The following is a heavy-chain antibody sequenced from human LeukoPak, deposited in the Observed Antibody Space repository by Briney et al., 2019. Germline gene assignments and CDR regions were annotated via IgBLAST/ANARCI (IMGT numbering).Heavy chain of an antibody. CDR2: INPNSGGT. D-gene: IGHD2-15*01. CDR3: ARDAAWMFVVVVAADFDY. Sequence: ASVKVSCKASGYTFTGYYMHWVRQAPGQGLEWMGWINPNSGGTNYAQKFQGRVTMTRDTSISTAYMELSRLRSDDTAVYYCARDAAWMFVVVVAADFDYWGQGTLVTVSS. V-gene: IGHV1-2*02. J-gene: IGHJ4*02. CDR1: GYTFTGYY.